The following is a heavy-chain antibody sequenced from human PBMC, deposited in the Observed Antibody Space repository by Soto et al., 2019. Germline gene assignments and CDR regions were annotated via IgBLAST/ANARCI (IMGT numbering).Heavy chain of an antibody. CDR3: AREGYLRYYFDY. J-gene: IGHJ4*02. CDR2: ISVFNSDT. V-gene: IGHV1-18*01. Sequence: ASVKVSCKASGYTFTSYGISWVRQAPGQGLEWMGWISVFNSDTNYAQKLQGRVTMTSDTSTSTAYMELRSLRSDDTAVYYCAREGYLRYYFDYWGQGTLVTVSS. CDR1: GYTFTSYG. D-gene: IGHD1-1*01.